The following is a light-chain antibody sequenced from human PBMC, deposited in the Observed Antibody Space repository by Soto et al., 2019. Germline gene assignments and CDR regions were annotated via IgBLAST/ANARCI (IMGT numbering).Light chain of an antibody. CDR1: QSVSSSY. J-gene: IGKJ1*01. CDR2: GAS. V-gene: IGKV3-20*01. Sequence: EIVLTQSPGTLYLSPGERATLSCRASQSVSSSYLAWYQQKPGQAPRLLIYGASSRATGIPDWFSGSGSGTSFTLTISRLEPDDFAVYYCQQYGSSPPWTFGQGTKVEIK. CDR3: QQYGSSPPWT.